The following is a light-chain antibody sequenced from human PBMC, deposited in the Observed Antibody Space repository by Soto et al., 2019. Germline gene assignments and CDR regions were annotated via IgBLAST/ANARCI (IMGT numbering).Light chain of an antibody. CDR3: SSFTEGNSLV. J-gene: IGLJ1*01. CDR1: SSDIGGYTS. CDR2: DVT. Sequence: QSVLTQSPSASRSPGQTVTISCTGTSSDIGGYTSVSWYQQHPGKAPKVMIYDVTKRPSGVPDRFSGSKSGNRASLTVSALQAEDEADYYCSSFTEGNSLVFGSGTTVTV. V-gene: IGLV2-8*01.